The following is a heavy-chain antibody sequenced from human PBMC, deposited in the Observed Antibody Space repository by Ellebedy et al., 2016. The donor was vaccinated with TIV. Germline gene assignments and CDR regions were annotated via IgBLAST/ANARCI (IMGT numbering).Heavy chain of an antibody. CDR2: ISSSSSYI. CDR3: ARGGGSYSVDFDY. D-gene: IGHD1-26*01. Sequence: GESLKISXAASGFTFSSYSMNWVRQAPGKGLEWVSSISSSSSYIYYADSVKGRFTISRDNAKNSLYLQMNSLRAEDTAVYYCARGGGSYSVDFDYWGQGTLVTVSS. CDR1: GFTFSSYS. J-gene: IGHJ4*02. V-gene: IGHV3-21*01.